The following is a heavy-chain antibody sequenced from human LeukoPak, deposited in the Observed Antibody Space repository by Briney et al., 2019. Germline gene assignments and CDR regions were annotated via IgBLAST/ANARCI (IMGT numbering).Heavy chain of an antibody. V-gene: IGHV3-23*01. D-gene: IGHD6-19*01. CDR1: GFAFSSQA. J-gene: IGHJ4*02. CDR2: ISDSGSIT. CDR3: AKDARRTSGWYFFDY. Sequence: PGGSLRLSCAASGFAFSSQAMGWVRQAPGKGLEWVSVISDSGSITYYADSVKGRFTISRDNSKNTLFLQMSSLRAEYTAVYYCAKDARRTSGWYFFDYWGRGTLVTISS.